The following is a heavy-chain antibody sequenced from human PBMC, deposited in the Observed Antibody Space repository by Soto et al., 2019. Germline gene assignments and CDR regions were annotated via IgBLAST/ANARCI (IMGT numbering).Heavy chain of an antibody. Sequence: GGYLRLSCVASGFNFATHDMHCVRQVTGKGLEWVAGIGTLFDRFYPDSVKGRFTISRENAKTSVFLQLNKLRTGDTGIYYCARGRSNDFVSSPPPMFDPPGQGLLVTVSS. CDR1: GFNFATHD. J-gene: IGHJ5*02. D-gene: IGHD2-8*01. CDR2: IGTLFDR. V-gene: IGHV3-13*01. CDR3: ARGRSNDFVSSPPPMFDP.